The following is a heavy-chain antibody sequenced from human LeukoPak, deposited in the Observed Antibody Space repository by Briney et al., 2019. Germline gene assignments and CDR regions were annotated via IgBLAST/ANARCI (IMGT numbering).Heavy chain of an antibody. CDR1: GFTFSNHW. V-gene: IGHV3-7*01. CDR2: IKEDGSEK. Sequence: GGSLRLSCAASGFTFSNHWMSWVRQAPGKGLEWVANIKEDGSEKYYVDSVKGRFTISRDNSKNTLYLEMNSLRNEDTAVYYCASADFYGSGSYYSGSCDYWGQGTLVTVSS. CDR3: ASADFYGSGSYYSGSCDY. D-gene: IGHD3-10*01. J-gene: IGHJ4*02.